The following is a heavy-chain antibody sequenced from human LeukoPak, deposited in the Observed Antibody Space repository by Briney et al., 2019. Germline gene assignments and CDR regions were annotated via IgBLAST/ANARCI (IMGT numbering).Heavy chain of an antibody. Sequence: SETLSLTCAVYGGSFSGYYWSWIRQPPGKGLEWIGEINHSGSTNYNPSLKGRVTISVDTSKNQFSLKLSSVTAADTAVYYCATDLGYCSGGSCYSGPPDVWGQGATVTVSS. CDR2: INHSGST. D-gene: IGHD2-15*01. V-gene: IGHV4-34*01. CDR1: GGSFSGYY. CDR3: ATDLGYCSGGSCYSGPPDV. J-gene: IGHJ6*02.